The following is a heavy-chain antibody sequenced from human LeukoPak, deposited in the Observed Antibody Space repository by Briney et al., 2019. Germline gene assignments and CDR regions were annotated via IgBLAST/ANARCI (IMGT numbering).Heavy chain of an antibody. CDR1: IGSINSYY. CDR3: GRQGYTASYYFLDY. CDR2: IYTSGNT. V-gene: IGHV4-4*07. J-gene: IGHJ4*01. D-gene: IGHD1-26*01. Sequence: KPSETLSLTCTVSIGSINSYYWGWVRQPAGKGLEWIGRIYTSGNTNYSPSLKSRLSMSVDTSKNQFSLRLRSVTAADTAVYYCGRQGYTASYYFLDYWSHGTVVTVSS.